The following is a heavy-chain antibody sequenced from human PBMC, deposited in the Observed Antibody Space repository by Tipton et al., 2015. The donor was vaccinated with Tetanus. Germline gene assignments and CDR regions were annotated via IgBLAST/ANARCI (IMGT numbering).Heavy chain of an antibody. CDR2: IYFTGTT. V-gene: IGHV4-31*03. D-gene: IGHD3-22*01. CDR1: GDSIDGGFKN. Sequence: TLSLTCTVSGDSIDGGFKNWSWIRQHPGKGLEWIGYIYFTGTTYYNPSLESRLTISIDTSKNQFSLELTSVTAADTAVYYCARDSYYSSRWSFADYWGQGTLVTVSS. J-gene: IGHJ4*02. CDR3: ARDSYYSSRWSFADY.